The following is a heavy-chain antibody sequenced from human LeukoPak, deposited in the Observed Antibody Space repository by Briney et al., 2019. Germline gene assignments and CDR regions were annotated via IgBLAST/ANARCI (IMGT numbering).Heavy chain of an antibody. Sequence: GGSLRLSCAASGFTFSSYGMHWVRQAPGKGLEWVSSISSSSSYIYYADSVKGRFTISRDNAKNSLYLQMNSLRAEDTAVYYCARDKSGWYFDYWGQGTLVTVSS. CDR1: GFTFSSYG. CDR2: ISSSSSYI. V-gene: IGHV3-21*01. CDR3: ARDKSGWYFDY. J-gene: IGHJ4*02. D-gene: IGHD6-19*01.